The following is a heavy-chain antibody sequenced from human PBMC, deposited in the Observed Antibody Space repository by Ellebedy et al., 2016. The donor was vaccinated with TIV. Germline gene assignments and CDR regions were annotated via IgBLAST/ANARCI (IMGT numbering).Heavy chain of an antibody. CDR1: GGSFSGYY. CDR3: ARDGGNPWYTHGIDV. J-gene: IGHJ6*02. D-gene: IGHD3-16*01. CDR2: INHSGST. Sequence: SETLSLTXAVYGGSFSGYYWSWIRQSPGKGLEWIGEINHSGSTNYNPSLKSRVTISADTSKNQFSLKLDSVSAADTAVYYCARDGGNPWYTHGIDVWGQGTTVTVSS. V-gene: IGHV4-34*01.